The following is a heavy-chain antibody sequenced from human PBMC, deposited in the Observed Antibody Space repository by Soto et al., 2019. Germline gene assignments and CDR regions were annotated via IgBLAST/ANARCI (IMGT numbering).Heavy chain of an antibody. D-gene: IGHD3-16*02. CDR3: ARGRSHPNY. Sequence: SETLSLTCAVYGGSFSGYYWSWIREPPGKGLEWIGEINHSGSTTYNPSLKSRVTISIDTSKNQFSLKLSSVTAADTAVYYCARGRSHPNYWGQATLVTVSS. CDR2: INHSGST. J-gene: IGHJ4*02. V-gene: IGHV4-34*01. CDR1: GGSFSGYY.